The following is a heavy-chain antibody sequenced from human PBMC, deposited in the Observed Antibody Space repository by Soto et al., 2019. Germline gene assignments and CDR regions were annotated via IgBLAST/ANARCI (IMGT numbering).Heavy chain of an antibody. J-gene: IGHJ5*02. CDR1: GYTFTSYG. Sequence: GASVKVSCKASGYTFTSYGISWVRQAPGQGLEWMGWISAYNGNTNYAQKLQGRVTMTTDTSTSTAYMELRSLRSDDTAVYYCARGTSDYDILTGYYHNWFDPWGQGTLVTV. V-gene: IGHV1-18*01. CDR3: ARGTSDYDILTGYYHNWFDP. D-gene: IGHD3-9*01. CDR2: ISAYNGNT.